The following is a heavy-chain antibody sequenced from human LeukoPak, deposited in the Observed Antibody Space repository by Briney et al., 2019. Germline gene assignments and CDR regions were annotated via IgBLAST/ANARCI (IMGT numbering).Heavy chain of an antibody. V-gene: IGHV4-34*01. D-gene: IGHD2-2*01. CDR3: ARVGSTPAKFDH. CDR2: INCSGYT. CDR1: GVSFGRYS. Sequence: SETLSLTCAVSGVSFGRYSWTWIRQSPGKGVECIGEINCSGYTKYNPSLKSRVTMSVDTSKNQFSLILASVTAADTAIYFCARVGSTPAKFDHWGQGTLVTVSS. J-gene: IGHJ4*02.